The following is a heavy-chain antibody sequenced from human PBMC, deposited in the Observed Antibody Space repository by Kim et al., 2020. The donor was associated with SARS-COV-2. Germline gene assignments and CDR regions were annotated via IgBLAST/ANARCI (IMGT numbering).Heavy chain of an antibody. V-gene: IGHV3-21*01. J-gene: IGHJ6*01. Sequence: GGSLRLSCAASGFTFSDYTMSWVRQSPGKGLEWVSSIIGSSRYIDYADSVKGRFTISRDNTENSLYLQMNGPRAEDTAVYYCARVLSRYCSTTSCYGMDV. CDR2: IIGSSRYI. CDR1: GFTFSDYT. D-gene: IGHD2-2*01. CDR3: ARVLSRYCSTTSCYGMDV.